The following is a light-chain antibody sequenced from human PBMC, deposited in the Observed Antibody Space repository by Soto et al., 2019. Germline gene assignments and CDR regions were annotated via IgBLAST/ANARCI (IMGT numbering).Light chain of an antibody. CDR2: SAS. J-gene: IGKJ5*01. Sequence: EIVLTQSPGTLSLSPGERATLSCRASQSLSGGYLAWFQQKPGQTPRLLIYSASNRATGIPDRFSGSGSGTDFTLTISRLEPEDFVVYYCQQNGSLPITFGQGTQLEIK. CDR1: QSLSGGY. V-gene: IGKV3-20*01. CDR3: QQNGSLPIT.